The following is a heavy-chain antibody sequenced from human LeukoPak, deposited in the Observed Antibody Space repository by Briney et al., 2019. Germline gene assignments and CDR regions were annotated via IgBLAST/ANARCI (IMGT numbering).Heavy chain of an antibody. J-gene: IGHJ3*02. D-gene: IGHD6-19*01. CDR2: TYNRSKWYD. Sequence: SQTPSLTCDISGDSFPNKIAAWNWTKQSPSRGLEWQQRTYNRSKWYDDYAVYVKSRISINPDTSKNQFSLQLNSVTPEDTAVYYCAREKEQGLAYDAFDIWGQGTMVTVSS. V-gene: IGHV6-1*01. CDR1: GDSFPNKIAA. CDR3: AREKEQGLAYDAFDI.